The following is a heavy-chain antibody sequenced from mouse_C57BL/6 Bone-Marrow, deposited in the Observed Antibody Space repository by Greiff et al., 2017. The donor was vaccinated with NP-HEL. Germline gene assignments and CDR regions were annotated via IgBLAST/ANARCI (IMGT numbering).Heavy chain of an antibody. CDR3: ARPPLNYYGSPAWFAY. D-gene: IGHD1-1*01. CDR2: INPYNGGT. V-gene: IGHV1-19*01. CDR1: GYTFTDYY. Sequence: EVQLQQSGPVLVKPGASVKMSCKASGYTFTDYYMNWVKQSHGKSLEWIGVINPYNGGTSYNQKFKGKGTLTVDKSSSTAYMELNSLTSEDSAVYYCARPPLNYYGSPAWFAYWGQGTLVTVSA. J-gene: IGHJ3*01.